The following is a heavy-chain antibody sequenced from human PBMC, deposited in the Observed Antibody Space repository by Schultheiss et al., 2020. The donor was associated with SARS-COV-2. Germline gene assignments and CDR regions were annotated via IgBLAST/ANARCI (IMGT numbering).Heavy chain of an antibody. CDR3: AKDKHGDYQYSFDY. J-gene: IGHJ4*02. D-gene: IGHD4-17*01. V-gene: IGHV3-74*01. CDR2: INSDGSST. Sequence: GGSLRLSCTASGFTFSSYSMSWIRQAPGKGLVWVSRINSDGSSTSYADSVKGRFTISRDNAKNSLYLQMNSLRAEDTALYYCAKDKHGDYQYSFDYWGQGTLVTVSS. CDR1: GFTFSSYS.